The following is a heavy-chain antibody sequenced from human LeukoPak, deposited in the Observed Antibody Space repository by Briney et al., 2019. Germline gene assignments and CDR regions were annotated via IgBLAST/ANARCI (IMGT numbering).Heavy chain of an antibody. D-gene: IGHD3-3*01. CDR3: ARVSLKDFWSGYYPDY. CDR1: GFTFSDYC. V-gene: IGHV3-11*06. J-gene: IGHJ4*02. CDR2: ISSSSSYT. Sequence: GGSLRLSGAASGFTFSDYCMSWIRQAPGKGLEWVSYISSSSSYTNYADSVKGRFTISRDNAKNSLYLQMNSLRAEDTAVYYCARVSLKDFWSGYYPDYWGQGTLVTVSS.